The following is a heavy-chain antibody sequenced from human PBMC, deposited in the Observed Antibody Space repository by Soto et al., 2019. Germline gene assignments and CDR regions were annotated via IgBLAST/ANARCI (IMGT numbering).Heavy chain of an antibody. CDR3: GASNYDGWSGYYTNSRFDY. CDR2: IYYTVST. D-gene: IGHD3-3*01. V-gene: IGHV4-39*01. Sequence: QLQLQESGPGLVKPSETLSLTCTVSGGSVNSSNYYWGWFRQPPGRGLEWIGTIYYTVSTYYNLSTKSRVTLSADTSKNQFSLKLGSVTAADAAVYYCGASNYDGWSGYYTNSRFDYWGQGTLVTVSS. J-gene: IGHJ4*02. CDR1: GGSVNSSNYY.